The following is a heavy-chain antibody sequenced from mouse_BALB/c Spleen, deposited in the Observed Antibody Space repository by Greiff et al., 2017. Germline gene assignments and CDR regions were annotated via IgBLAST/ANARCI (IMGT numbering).Heavy chain of an antibody. CDR1: GYTFTSYW. J-gene: IGHJ3*01. D-gene: IGHD1-1*01. Sequence: VQLQQSGAELAKPGASVKMSCKASGYTFTSYWMHWVKQRPGQGLEWIGYINPSTGYTEYNQKFKDKATLTADKSSSTAYMQLSSLTSEDSAVYYCARSTYYGSSSFAYWGQGTLVTVSA. CDR2: INPSTGYT. CDR3: ARSTYYGSSSFAY. V-gene: IGHV1-7*01.